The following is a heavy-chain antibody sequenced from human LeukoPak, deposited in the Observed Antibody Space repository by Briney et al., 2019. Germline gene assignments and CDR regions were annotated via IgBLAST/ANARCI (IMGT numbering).Heavy chain of an antibody. V-gene: IGHV3-21*01. CDR1: GFTFSSYG. CDR3: ARVLEGSGWYGKDY. D-gene: IGHD6-19*01. Sequence: GGSLRLSCAASGFTFSSYGMNWVRQAPGKGLEWVSSISSSSSYIYYADSVKGRFTISRDNAKNSLYLQMNSLRAEDTAVYYCARVLEGSGWYGKDYWGQGTLVTVSS. J-gene: IGHJ4*02. CDR2: ISSSSSYI.